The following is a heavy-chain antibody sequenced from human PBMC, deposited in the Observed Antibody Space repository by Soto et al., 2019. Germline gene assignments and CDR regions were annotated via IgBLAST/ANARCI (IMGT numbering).Heavy chain of an antibody. CDR2: VSYNGNT. D-gene: IGHD2-15*01. CDR1: SGSITPYY. CDR3: ARQQYTVVTAFDV. V-gene: IGHV4-59*07. Sequence: QVQLKESGPGLVKPADTLSLKCTVSSGSITPYYWSWIRQTPGGGLEWIGYVSYNGNTNYNPSLNSRVSISTDTSKYEFSLKLTSLTAADAAIYFCARQQYTVVTAFDVWGQGTMVAVSS. J-gene: IGHJ3*01.